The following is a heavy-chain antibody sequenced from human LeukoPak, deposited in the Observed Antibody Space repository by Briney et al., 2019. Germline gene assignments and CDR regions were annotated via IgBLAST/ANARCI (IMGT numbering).Heavy chain of an antibody. CDR2: ISSSGSTI. Sequence: GGSLRLSCAASGFTFSSYSMNWVRQAPGKGLEWVSYISSSGSTIYYADSVKGRFTISRDNAKNSLYLQMNSLRAEDTAVYYCARERNYYDSSGYFDYWGQGTLVTVSS. CDR1: GFTFSSYS. V-gene: IGHV3-48*04. D-gene: IGHD3-22*01. CDR3: ARERNYYDSSGYFDY. J-gene: IGHJ4*02.